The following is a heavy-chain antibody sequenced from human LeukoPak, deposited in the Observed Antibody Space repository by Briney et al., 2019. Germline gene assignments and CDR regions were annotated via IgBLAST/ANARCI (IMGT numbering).Heavy chain of an antibody. Sequence: ASVKVSCKASGYTFTSYGISLGRQPPGQGLEWMGWISAYNGNTNSAQKLKGRVTMSRDTSTSTAYMELRSLRSDATAVYYCARGSRSSSSAFAYWGQGTLVNVSS. CDR3: ARGSRSSSSAFAY. CDR1: GYTFTSYG. D-gene: IGHD6-6*01. CDR2: ISAYNGNT. J-gene: IGHJ4*02. V-gene: IGHV1-18*01.